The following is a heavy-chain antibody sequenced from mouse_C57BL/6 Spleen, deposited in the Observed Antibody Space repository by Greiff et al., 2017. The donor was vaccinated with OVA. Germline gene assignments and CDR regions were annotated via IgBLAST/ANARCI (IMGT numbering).Heavy chain of an antibody. CDR1: GYTFTDYY. CDR2: IYPGSGNT. Sequence: VQLQQSGAELVRPGASVKLSCKASGYTFTDYYINWVKQRPGQGLEWIARIYPGSGNTYYNEKFKGKATLTAEKSSSTAYMQLSSLTSEDSAVYFCARSIANGVYFDVWGTGTTVTVSS. V-gene: IGHV1-76*01. J-gene: IGHJ1*03. CDR3: ARSIANGVYFDV. D-gene: IGHD4-1*01.